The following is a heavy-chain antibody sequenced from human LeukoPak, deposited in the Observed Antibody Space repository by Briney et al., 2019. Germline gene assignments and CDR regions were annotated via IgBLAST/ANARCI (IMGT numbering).Heavy chain of an antibody. V-gene: IGHV3-21*04. Sequence: GGSLRLSCTASGFTFGEYAMNWFRQAPGKGLEWVSSISSSSSYIYYADSVKGRFTISRDNAKNTVYLQMNSLRPDDTAIYFCARQEARDYYYEGLDYWGQGNLVTVSS. CDR2: ISSSSSYI. CDR3: ARQEARDYYYEGLDY. CDR1: GFTFGEYA. J-gene: IGHJ4*02. D-gene: IGHD3-22*01.